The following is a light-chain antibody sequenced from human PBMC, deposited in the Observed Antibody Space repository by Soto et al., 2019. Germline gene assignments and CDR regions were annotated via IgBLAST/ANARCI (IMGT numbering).Light chain of an antibody. V-gene: IGLV2-14*03. Sequence: QSALTQPASVSGSPGQSITSSCTGSSSDVGDYNYVAWYQQHPDKAPKLMIFDVSSRPSGVSNRFSGSKSGSTASLTISGLQAEDEADYFCSSYSSSGTLYVFGTGTKLTVL. CDR2: DVS. J-gene: IGLJ1*01. CDR1: SSDVGDYNY. CDR3: SSYSSSGTLYV.